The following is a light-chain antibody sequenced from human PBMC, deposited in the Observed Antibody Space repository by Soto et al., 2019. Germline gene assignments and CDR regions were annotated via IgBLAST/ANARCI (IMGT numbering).Light chain of an antibody. Sequence: EIVLTQSPGTLSLSPGERATLSCRASQSVSSSSLAWYRQKHGQAPRLLMYDAFSRATDIPARISGSGSGTDFTLTISSLEPEDFAVYSCQHYTDSPPSYTFGQGTKLEIK. J-gene: IGKJ2*01. CDR1: QSVSSSS. CDR3: QHYTDSPPSYT. CDR2: DAF. V-gene: IGKV3-20*01.